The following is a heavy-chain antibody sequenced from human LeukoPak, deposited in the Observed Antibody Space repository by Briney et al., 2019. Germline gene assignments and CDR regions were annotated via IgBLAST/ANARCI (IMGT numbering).Heavy chain of an antibody. J-gene: IGHJ4*02. CDR3: ARSTRRRDGYNYVY. V-gene: IGHV3-53*01. D-gene: IGHD5-24*01. CDR2: IYSGGST. CDR1: GFTVSSNY. Sequence: GGSLRLSCAASGFTVSSNYMSWVRQAPGKGLEWVPVIYSGGSTYYADSVKGRFTISRDNSKNTLYLQMNSLRAEDTAVYYCARSTRRRDGYNYVYWGQGTLVTVSS.